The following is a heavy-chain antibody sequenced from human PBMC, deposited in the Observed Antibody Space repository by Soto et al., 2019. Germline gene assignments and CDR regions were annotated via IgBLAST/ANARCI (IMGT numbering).Heavy chain of an antibody. CDR3: AAELGFGKLSVV. D-gene: IGHD3-10*01. J-gene: IGHJ6*02. Sequence: QVQVVQSGVEVRRPGSSVKVSCKASGDTFKNCVISWVRQAPGQGLEWMGGIIPLFGTTDFAQRFQGRLTITTEESTTTANMELSRLRSEDTATYYCAAELGFGKLSVVWGQGTTVIVSS. CDR2: IIPLFGTT. CDR1: GDTFKNCV. V-gene: IGHV1-69*01.